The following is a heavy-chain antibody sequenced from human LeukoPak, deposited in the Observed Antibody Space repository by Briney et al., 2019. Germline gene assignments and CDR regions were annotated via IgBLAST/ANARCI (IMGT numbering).Heavy chain of an antibody. CDR3: ARDLVGSGITRYYYGMDV. Sequence: ASVKVSCKASGYTFTSYGISWVRQAPGQGLEWVGWISAYNGNTNYAQKLQGRVTMTTDTSTSTAYMELRSLRSDDTAVYYCARDLVGSGITRYYYGMDVWGQGTTVTVSS. CDR2: ISAYNGNT. CDR1: GYTFTSYG. V-gene: IGHV1-18*01. J-gene: IGHJ6*02. D-gene: IGHD1-26*01.